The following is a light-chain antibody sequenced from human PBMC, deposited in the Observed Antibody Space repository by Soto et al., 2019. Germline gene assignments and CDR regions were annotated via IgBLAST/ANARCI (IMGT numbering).Light chain of an antibody. J-gene: IGKJ1*01. Sequence: DIQMTQSPSTLSAAVGDRVTITCRASRSISSWLAWSQQKPGKAPKVLIYKASSLESGVPSRFSGSGSGTEFTLTISSLQPDDFATYYCQQYSNYPRTFGQGTEVEIK. CDR3: QQYSNYPRT. V-gene: IGKV1-5*03. CDR2: KAS. CDR1: RSISSW.